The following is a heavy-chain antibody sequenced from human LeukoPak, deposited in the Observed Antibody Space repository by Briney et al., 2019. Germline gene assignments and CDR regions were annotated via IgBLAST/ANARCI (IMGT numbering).Heavy chain of an antibody. CDR2: IYYSGRT. Sequence: SETLSLTCTVSGGSISSYYWSWIRQPPEKGLEWIGYIYYSGRTNYNPSLKSRVTISVDTSKNQFSLKLTSVTAADRAVYYCARHREVGYFAYADYWGQGTLVTVS. CDR3: ARHREVGYFAYADY. CDR1: GGSISSYY. J-gene: IGHJ4*02. V-gene: IGHV4-59*08. D-gene: IGHD3-9*01.